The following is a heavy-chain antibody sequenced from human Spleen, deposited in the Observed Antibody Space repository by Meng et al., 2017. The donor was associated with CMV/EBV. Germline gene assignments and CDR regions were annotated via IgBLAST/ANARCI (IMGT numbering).Heavy chain of an antibody. CDR1: GFPFSNYA. CDR2: ITYDGRNK. CDR3: ARGQAVWYKWNYYYGMDV. V-gene: IGHV3-30*04. J-gene: IGHJ6*02. D-gene: IGHD1-20*01. Sequence: GGSLRLSCAAFGFPFSNYAMPWVRQAPGKGLEWVGVITYDGRNKYNADSVKGRLTISRDNSKNTLFLEMNSLRTEDTVVYYCARGQAVWYKWNYYYGMDVWGQGTTVTVSS.